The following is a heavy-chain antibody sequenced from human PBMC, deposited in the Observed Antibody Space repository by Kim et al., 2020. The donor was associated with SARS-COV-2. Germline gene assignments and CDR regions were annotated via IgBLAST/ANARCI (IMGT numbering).Heavy chain of an antibody. CDR1: GDSVSSNSAA. CDR3: AREGGSSWPYYYYGMDV. Sequence: SQTLSLTCAISGDSVSSNSAAWNWIRQSPSRGLEWLGRTYYRSKWYNDYAVSVKSRITINPDTSKNQFSLQLNSVTPGDTAVYYCAREGGSSWPYYYYGMDVWGQGTTVTVSS. J-gene: IGHJ6*02. V-gene: IGHV6-1*01. D-gene: IGHD6-13*01. CDR2: TYYRSKWYN.